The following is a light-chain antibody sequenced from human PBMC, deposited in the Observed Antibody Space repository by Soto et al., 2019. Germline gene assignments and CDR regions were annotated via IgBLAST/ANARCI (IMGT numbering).Light chain of an antibody. Sequence: QSALTQPASVSGSPGQSITISCTGTSSDVGGYNYVSWYQQYPGKAPKLMIYDVTNRPSGVSNRFSGSKSGNTASLTISGLQAEDEADYYCGSYTTSSTVVFGSGTKLTVL. CDR2: DVT. V-gene: IGLV2-14*01. CDR3: GSYTTSSTVV. J-gene: IGLJ1*01. CDR1: SSDVGGYNY.